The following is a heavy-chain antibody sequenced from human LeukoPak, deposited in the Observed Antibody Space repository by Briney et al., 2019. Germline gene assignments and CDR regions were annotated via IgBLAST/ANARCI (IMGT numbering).Heavy chain of an antibody. CDR2: ISGSGGST. J-gene: IGHJ6*02. CDR1: GFTFSSYA. V-gene: IGHV3-23*01. Sequence: PGGSLRLSCAASGFTFSSYAMSWVRQAPGKGLEWVSAISGSGGSTYYADSVRGRFTISRDNSKNTLYLQMNSLRAEDTAVYYCAKASGLSYYYGMDVWGQGTTVTVSS. CDR3: AKASGLSYYYGMDV. D-gene: IGHD2/OR15-2a*01.